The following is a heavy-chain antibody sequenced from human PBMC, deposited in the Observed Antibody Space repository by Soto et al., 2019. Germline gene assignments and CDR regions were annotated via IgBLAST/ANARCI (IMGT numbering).Heavy chain of an antibody. Sequence: GGSLRLSCAASGFTFSKSSMNWVRQPPGKGLEWLSSISTNSNYIRYADSVKGRFTTSRDNAKNSLSLQMMNLRADDTAMYYCATDTGDIEVVPATTWGRGTLVTVSS. D-gene: IGHD2-15*01. CDR3: ATDTGDIEVVPATT. CDR1: GFTFSKSS. CDR2: ISTNSNYI. J-gene: IGHJ4*02. V-gene: IGHV3-21*04.